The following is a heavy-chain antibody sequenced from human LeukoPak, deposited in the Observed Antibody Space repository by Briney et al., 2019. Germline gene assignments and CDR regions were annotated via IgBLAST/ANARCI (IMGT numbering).Heavy chain of an antibody. CDR1: GFTFSSYG. Sequence: GGSLRLSCAASGFTFSSYGMHWVRQAPGKGLELVAFIRYDGSNKYYADSVKGRFTISRDNSKNTLYLQMNSLRAEDTAVYYCAKPLDFYDVVDYSSGFDYWGQGTLVTVSS. CDR3: AKPLDFYDVVDYSSGFDY. J-gene: IGHJ4*02. D-gene: IGHD2-15*01. V-gene: IGHV3-30*02. CDR2: IRYDGSNK.